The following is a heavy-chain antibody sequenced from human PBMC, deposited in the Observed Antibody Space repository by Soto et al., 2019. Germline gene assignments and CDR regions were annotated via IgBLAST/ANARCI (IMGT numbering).Heavy chain of an antibody. CDR1: EFTFNTYA. CDR3: AKDNGDSGSGTISH. Sequence: EVHLLESGGGLVQPGGSLRLSCAGVEFTFNTYAMSWVRQAPGKGLEWVAALSGTGDSADYANSVKGRFTVSRDESKTTLYLQRSSLNAEDTARYYCAKDNGDSGSGTISHWGRGTLVTVSS. D-gene: IGHD3-10*01. CDR2: LSGTGDSA. J-gene: IGHJ4*02. V-gene: IGHV3-23*01.